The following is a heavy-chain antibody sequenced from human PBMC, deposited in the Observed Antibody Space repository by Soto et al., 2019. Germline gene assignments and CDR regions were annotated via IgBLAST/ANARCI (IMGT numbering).Heavy chain of an antibody. CDR2: ISGIGGST. J-gene: IGHJ4*02. CDR1: GFTFSIYA. D-gene: IGHD1-26*01. Sequence: GGSLRLSCAASGFTFSIYAMSWVRQAPGKGLEWVSAISGIGGSTYYADSVKGRFTISRDNSKNTLYLQMNSLRAEDTAVHYCAKVGATALIDYWGQGTLVTVSS. V-gene: IGHV3-23*01. CDR3: AKVGATALIDY.